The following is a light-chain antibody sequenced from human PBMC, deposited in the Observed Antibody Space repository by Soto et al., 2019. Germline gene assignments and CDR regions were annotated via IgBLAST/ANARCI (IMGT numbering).Light chain of an antibody. CDR1: QTISGW. V-gene: IGKV1-5*03. CDR3: QQYNSYSEA. J-gene: IGKJ1*01. Sequence: DIQMTQSPSTLSGSVGDRVTITCRASQTISGWLAWYQQKPGKAPKLLIYKASSLESGVPSRFSGSGSGTEFTLTISSLQPDDFATYYCQQYNSYSEAFGQGTKV. CDR2: KAS.